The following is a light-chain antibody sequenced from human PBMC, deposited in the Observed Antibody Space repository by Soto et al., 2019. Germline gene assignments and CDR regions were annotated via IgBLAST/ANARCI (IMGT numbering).Light chain of an antibody. Sequence: DIVMTQSPLSLPVTPGEPASISCRSSQSLLHSNGYNYLDWYLQKPGQSPQLLIYLGSNRASGVPDRFRGGESGKDFTLKISRVGAEDVGVYYCMQGLQIPWTFGQGPKGKIK. CDR1: QSLLHSNGYNY. CDR2: LGS. CDR3: MQGLQIPWT. J-gene: IGKJ1*01. V-gene: IGKV2-28*01.